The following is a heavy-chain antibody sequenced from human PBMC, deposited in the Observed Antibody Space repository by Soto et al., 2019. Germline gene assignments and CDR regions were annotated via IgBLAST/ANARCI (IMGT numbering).Heavy chain of an antibody. CDR2: INHSGST. J-gene: IGHJ4*02. V-gene: IGHV4-34*01. Sequence: QVQLQQWGAGLLKPSETLSLTCAVYGGSFSGYYWSWIRQPPGKGLEWIGEINHSGSTNYNPSLRSRVTISVDTSKNQFSLKLSSVTAADTAVYYCARGRVVVPAAMSTAGGGKLHFDYWGQGTLVTVSS. D-gene: IGHD2-2*01. CDR3: ARGRVVVPAAMSTAGGGKLHFDY. CDR1: GGSFSGYY.